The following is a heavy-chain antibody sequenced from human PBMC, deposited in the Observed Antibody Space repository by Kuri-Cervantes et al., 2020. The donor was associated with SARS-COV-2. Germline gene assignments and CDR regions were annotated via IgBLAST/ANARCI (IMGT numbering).Heavy chain of an antibody. V-gene: IGHV4-59*12. J-gene: IGHJ4*02. CDR1: GGSFSGYY. CDR2: IYYSGST. Sequence: SETLSLTCAVYGGSFSGYYWSWIRQPPGKGLEWIGYIYYSGSTNYNPSLKSRVTISVDTSKNQFSLKLSSVTAADTAVYYCARESGDYVDYWGQGTLVTVSS. CDR3: ARESGDYVDY. D-gene: IGHD4-17*01.